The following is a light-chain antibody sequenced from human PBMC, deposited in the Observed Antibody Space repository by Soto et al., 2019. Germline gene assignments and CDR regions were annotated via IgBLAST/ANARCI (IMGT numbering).Light chain of an antibody. CDR3: QQRSNWTAN. J-gene: IGKJ5*01. Sequence: EIVLTLSPGTLSLSPGESTTLSCRASQTITTYLAWYQQKHGQPPRLLIYGASNRATGIPARFSGSGSGTDGTLTISNLETEDVAVYYCQQRSNWTANFGQGTRLEIK. CDR1: QTITTY. CDR2: GAS. V-gene: IGKV3-11*01.